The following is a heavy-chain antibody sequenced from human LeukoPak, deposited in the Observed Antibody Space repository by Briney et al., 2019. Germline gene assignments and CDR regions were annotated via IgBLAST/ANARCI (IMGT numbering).Heavy chain of an antibody. CDR1: GGSVSSGSYY. D-gene: IGHD1-7*01. CDR2: IYYSGST. Sequence: KASETLSLTCTVSGGSVSSGSYYWSWIRQPPGKGLEWIGYIYYSGSTNYNPSLKSRVTISVDTSKNQFSLKLRSVTAADTAVYYCARVPGGGTAANWGQGTMVTVSS. J-gene: IGHJ3*01. V-gene: IGHV4-61*01. CDR3: ARVPGGGTAAN.